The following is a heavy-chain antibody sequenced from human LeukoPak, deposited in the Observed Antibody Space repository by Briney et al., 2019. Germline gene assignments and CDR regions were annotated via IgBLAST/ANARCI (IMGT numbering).Heavy chain of an antibody. Sequence: ASVKVSCKASGYTFTSYDINWVRQATGQGLEWMGWMNPNSGNTGYAQKFQGRVTITRNTSISTAYMELSSLRSEDTAVYYCARDPRYYYDSSGYQGCYFDLWGRGTLVTVSS. CDR2: MNPNSGNT. CDR1: GYTFTSYD. CDR3: ARDPRYYYDSSGYQGCYFDL. D-gene: IGHD3-22*01. J-gene: IGHJ2*01. V-gene: IGHV1-8*03.